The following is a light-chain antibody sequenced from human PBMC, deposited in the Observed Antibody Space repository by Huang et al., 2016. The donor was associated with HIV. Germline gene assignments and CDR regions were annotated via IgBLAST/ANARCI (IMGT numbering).Light chain of an antibody. CDR3: QQYNNWPYT. CDR2: VAS. Sequence: EIVMTQSPATLSVSPGERPTLSCRASQSVSSNFAWYQQKPGQAPRLLIYVASTRATGIPARFSGSGSGTEFTLTISSLQSEDFAVYYCQQYNNWPYTFGQGTKLEIK. V-gene: IGKV3-15*01. J-gene: IGKJ2*01. CDR1: QSVSSN.